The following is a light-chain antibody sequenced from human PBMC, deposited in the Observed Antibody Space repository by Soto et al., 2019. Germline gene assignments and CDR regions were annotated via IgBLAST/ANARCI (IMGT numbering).Light chain of an antibody. J-gene: IGLJ1*01. CDR3: TSFTTINTLV. CDR2: EVT. V-gene: IGLV2-14*01. CDR1: SIDVVDYNY. Sequence: QSALTQPASVSGSPGQSITSSGSLPSIDVVDYNYVSWYQQHPGEAPRLLIHEVTNRPSGVSNRFSGSKSGNMASLTISGLQAEDEADYYCTSFTTINTLVFGDGTKVTVL.